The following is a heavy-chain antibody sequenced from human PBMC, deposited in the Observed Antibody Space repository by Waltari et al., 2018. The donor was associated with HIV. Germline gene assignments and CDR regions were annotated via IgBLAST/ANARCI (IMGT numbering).Heavy chain of an antibody. V-gene: IGHV4-4*07. CDR3: ARDLYYYGSGSRSASAFDI. CDR2: IYTSGST. D-gene: IGHD3-10*01. CDR1: GGSISTYD. J-gene: IGHJ3*02. Sequence: HVLLQESDPGLLKPSETLSVPAIVSGGSISTYDWSCLRHPAVHRLEWIGRIYTSGSTNYNPSLKSRVTMSVDTSKNQFSLKLSSVTAADTAVYYCARDLYYYGSGSRSASAFDIWGQGTMVTVSS.